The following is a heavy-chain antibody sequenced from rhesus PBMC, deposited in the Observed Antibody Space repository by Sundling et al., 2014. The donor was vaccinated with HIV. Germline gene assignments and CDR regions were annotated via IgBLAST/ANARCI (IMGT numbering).Heavy chain of an antibody. CDR1: GFTFSNYG. D-gene: IGHD4-29*01. CDR3: AKRGDDYGSSLIDF. J-gene: IGHJ4*01. V-gene: IGHV3S42*01. Sequence: EVQLVESGGGLVQPGGSLRLSCAASGFTFSNYGMYWVRQAPGKGLEWISVIGSSGGGTYSANSVKGRFTISRDNSKNTLSLQMSSLRTEDTAVYYCAKRGDDYGSSLIDFWGQGVLVTVSS. CDR2: IGSSGGGT.